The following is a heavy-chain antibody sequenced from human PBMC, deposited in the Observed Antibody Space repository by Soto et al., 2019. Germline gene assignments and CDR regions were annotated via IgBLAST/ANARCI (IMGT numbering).Heavy chain of an antibody. J-gene: IGHJ4*02. V-gene: IGHV4-4*02. CDR1: GGSVSTRNW. D-gene: IGHD3-10*01. Sequence: QVQLQESGPGLVKPSGTLSLTCAVSGGSVSTRNWWSWVRQSPGKGLEWIGEIFHSGMTNYNSSLKSRVTMSVDKSNSQFSLKLSSVTAADTAIYFCARVSTAVSGSGYFDTWGQGKQVTVSS. CDR2: IFHSGMT. CDR3: ARVSTAVSGSGYFDT.